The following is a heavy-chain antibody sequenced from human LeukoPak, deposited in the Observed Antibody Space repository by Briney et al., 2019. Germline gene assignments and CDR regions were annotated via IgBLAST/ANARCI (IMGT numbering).Heavy chain of an antibody. CDR2: ISWNSGSI. CDR3: AKDIGYCSSTRCYTGVDY. CDR1: GFTFDDYA. V-gene: IGHV3-9*01. Sequence: PGRSLRLSCAASGFTFDDYAKHWVRQAPGKGLEWVSGISWNSGSIGYADSVKGRFTISRDNAKNSLYLQMNSLRAEDTALYYCAKDIGYCSSTRCYTGVDYWGQVTLVTVSS. D-gene: IGHD2-2*02. J-gene: IGHJ4*02.